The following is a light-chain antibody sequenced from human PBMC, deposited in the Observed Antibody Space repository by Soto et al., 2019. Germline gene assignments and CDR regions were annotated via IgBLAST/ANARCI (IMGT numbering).Light chain of an antibody. CDR1: QSIRTL. J-gene: IGKJ1*01. CDR2: AAA. CDR3: QQSYTTPRT. Sequence: DIQMTQSPSSLSASVGDRVTITCRASQSIRTLLNWYQQKPGTAPNLLIYAAANLQRGVPSRFSGSGSGTDFTLTISRLQPADFATYYCQQSYTTPRTFGHGTKVEIK. V-gene: IGKV1-39*01.